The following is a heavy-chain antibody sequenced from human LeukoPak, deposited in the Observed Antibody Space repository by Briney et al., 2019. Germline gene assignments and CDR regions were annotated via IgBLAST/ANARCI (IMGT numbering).Heavy chain of an antibody. CDR2: ISYDGSNK. V-gene: IGHV3-30*18. J-gene: IGHJ4*02. CDR3: AKGGRMVRALDY. D-gene: IGHD3-10*01. Sequence: PGGSLRLSCAASGFTFSSYAMHWVRQAPGKGLEWVTVISYDGSNKYYADSLKGRFTISRDNSKSTLYLQMNSLRAEDTAVYYCAKGGRMVRALDYWGQGTLVTVSS. CDR1: GFTFSSYA.